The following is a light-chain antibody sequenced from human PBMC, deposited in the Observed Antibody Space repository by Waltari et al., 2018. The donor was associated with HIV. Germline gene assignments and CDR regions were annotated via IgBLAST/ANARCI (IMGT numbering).Light chain of an antibody. CDR1: QSVLYSSNNKNY. CDR2: WAS. V-gene: IGKV4-1*01. J-gene: IGKJ2*01. Sequence: VMTQSPDSLAVSLGERATINCKSSQSVLYSSNNKNYLAWYQQKPAQPPKLLIYWASTRESGVPDRFSGSGSGTDFTLTISSLQAEDVAVYYCQQYYSTPPTLGQGTKLEIK. CDR3: QQYYSTPPT.